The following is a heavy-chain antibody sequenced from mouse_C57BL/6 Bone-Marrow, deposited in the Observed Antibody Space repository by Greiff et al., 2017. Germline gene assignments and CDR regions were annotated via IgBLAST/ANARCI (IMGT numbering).Heavy chain of an antibody. J-gene: IGHJ1*03. CDR1: GYTFTSYW. CDR3: TREWIYYYGSSYWYFDV. V-gene: IGHV1-5*01. D-gene: IGHD1-1*01. Sequence: VQLQQSGTVLARPGASVKMSCKTSGYTFTSYWMHWVKQRPGQGLEWIGAIYPGNSDTSYNQKFKGKAKLTAVTSASTAYMELSSLTNEDSAVYYCTREWIYYYGSSYWYFDVWGTGTTVTVSS. CDR2: IYPGNSDT.